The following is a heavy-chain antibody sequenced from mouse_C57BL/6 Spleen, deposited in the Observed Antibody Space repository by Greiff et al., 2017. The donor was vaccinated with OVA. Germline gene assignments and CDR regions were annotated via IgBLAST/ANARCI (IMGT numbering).Heavy chain of an antibody. J-gene: IGHJ2*01. V-gene: IGHV1-64*01. CDR2: IHPNSGST. CDR1: GYTFTSYW. Sequence: QVHVKQPGAELVKPGASVKLSCKASGYTFTSYWMHWVKQRPGQGLEWIGMIHPNSGSTNYNEKFKSKATLTVDKSSSTAYMQLSSLTSEDSAVYYCAYLGRGSDYWGQGTTLTVSS. CDR3: AYLGRGSDY. D-gene: IGHD4-1*01.